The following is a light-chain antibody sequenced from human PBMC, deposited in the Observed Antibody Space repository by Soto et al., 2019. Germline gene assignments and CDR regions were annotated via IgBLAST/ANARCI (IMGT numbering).Light chain of an antibody. CDR1: QSVSYN. CDR2: GAF. Sequence: EIVMTQSPATLSVSPGETATLSCRASQSVSYNLAWYQQKPGQGPRLLIYGAFTSDTGIPARVSGSGSWTDFTRTISILPFEDFAVDYGQEYKSWSPLTFGGGTKVEIK. J-gene: IGKJ4*01. V-gene: IGKV3-15*01. CDR3: QEYKSWSPLT.